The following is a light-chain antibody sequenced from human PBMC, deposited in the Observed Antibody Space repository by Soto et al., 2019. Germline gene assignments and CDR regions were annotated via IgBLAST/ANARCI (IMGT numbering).Light chain of an antibody. Sequence: EIVLTQSPATLSLSPGERATLSYRASQSVSSYLAWYQQKPGQAPRLLIYDASNRATGIPARFSGSGSGTDFTLIISSLEPEDFAVYYCQQRSNWPLTFGGGTKVDIK. CDR1: QSVSSY. CDR3: QQRSNWPLT. V-gene: IGKV3-11*01. CDR2: DAS. J-gene: IGKJ4*01.